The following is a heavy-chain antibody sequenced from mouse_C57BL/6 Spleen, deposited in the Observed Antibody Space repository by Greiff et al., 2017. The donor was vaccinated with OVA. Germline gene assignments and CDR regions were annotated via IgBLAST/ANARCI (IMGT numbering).Heavy chain of an antibody. J-gene: IGHJ4*01. CDR3: ARNRSGAMDY. CDR2: ISSGRSTI. CDR1: GFTFSDYG. D-gene: IGHD3-1*01. Sequence: EVKLVESGGGLVKPGGSLKLSCAASGFTFSDYGMHWVRQAPEKGLEWVAYISSGRSTIYYAAKVKGRFTISRDNAKNTLFLQMTSLRSEDTAMYYCARNRSGAMDYWGQGTSVTVSS. V-gene: IGHV5-17*01.